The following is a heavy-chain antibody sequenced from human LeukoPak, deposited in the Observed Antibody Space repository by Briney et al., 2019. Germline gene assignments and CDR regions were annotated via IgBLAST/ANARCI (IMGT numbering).Heavy chain of an antibody. D-gene: IGHD1-26*01. CDR1: GGSISSGDYY. Sequence: SETLSLTCTVSGGSISSGDYYWSWIRQPPGKGLEWIAYMYYSGNTYYNPSLKSRVTMSADTSKNQLSLKLSSVTAADTAVYYCARGDIYGRFDYWGQGTLVTVSS. CDR3: ARGDIYGRFDY. CDR2: MYYSGNT. J-gene: IGHJ4*02. V-gene: IGHV4-30-4*01.